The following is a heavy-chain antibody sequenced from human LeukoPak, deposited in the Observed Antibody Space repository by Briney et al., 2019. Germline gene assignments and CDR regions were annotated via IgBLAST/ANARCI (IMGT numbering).Heavy chain of an antibody. CDR3: ARAPRGYSGSDY. Sequence: SVKVSCKASGYTFTSYGISWVRQAPGQGLEWMGRIIPILGIANYAQKFQGRVTITADKSTSTAYMELSSLRSEDTAVYYCARAPRGYSGSDYWGQGTLVTVSS. D-gene: IGHD5-12*01. CDR1: GYTFTSYG. CDR2: IIPILGIA. V-gene: IGHV1-69*04. J-gene: IGHJ4*02.